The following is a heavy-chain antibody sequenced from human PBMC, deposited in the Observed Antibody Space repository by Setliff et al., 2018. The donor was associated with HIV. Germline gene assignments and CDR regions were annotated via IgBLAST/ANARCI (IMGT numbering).Heavy chain of an antibody. CDR1: GYTFVDDG. J-gene: IGHJ4*01. CDR2: IGAYNGDT. CDR3: ATGIPSDLDY. Sequence: ASVKVSCKASGYTFVDDGSTWVRQAPGQELEWMGWIGAYNGDTKYAQKFRGRVLMTRDTSITTAFLHVSKLTSDDTAIYYCATGIPSDLDYWGQGTLVTVSS. D-gene: IGHD2-21*01. V-gene: IGHV1-18*01.